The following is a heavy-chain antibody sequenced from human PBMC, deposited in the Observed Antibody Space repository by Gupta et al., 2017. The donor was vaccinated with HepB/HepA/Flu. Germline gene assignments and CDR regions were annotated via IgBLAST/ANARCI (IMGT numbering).Heavy chain of an antibody. D-gene: IGHD1-26*01. V-gene: IGHV4-39*01. CDR2: IYYSGST. CDR1: GGSISSSSYY. CDR3: ARLQRGSYHNLYDY. J-gene: IGHJ4*02. Sequence: QLQLQESGPGLVKPSETLSLTCTVSGGSISSSSYYWGWIRQPPGKGLEWIGSIYYSGSTYYNPSLKSRVTISVDTSKNQFSLKLSSVTAADTAVYYRARLQRGSYHNLYDYWGQGTLVTVSS.